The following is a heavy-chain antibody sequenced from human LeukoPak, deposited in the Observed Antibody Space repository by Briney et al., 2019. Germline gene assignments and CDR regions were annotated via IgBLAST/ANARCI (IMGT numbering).Heavy chain of an antibody. CDR1: GFTFSSYW. Sequence: GGSLRLSCAASGFTFSSYWMSWVRQAPGKGLEWVANIKQDGSEKYYVDSVKGRFTISRDNAKNPLHLQMNSLRAEDTAVYYCARDGRCSSTSCYWRVWGQGTLVTVSS. J-gene: IGHJ4*02. V-gene: IGHV3-7*01. D-gene: IGHD2-2*01. CDR2: IKQDGSEK. CDR3: ARDGRCSSTSCYWRV.